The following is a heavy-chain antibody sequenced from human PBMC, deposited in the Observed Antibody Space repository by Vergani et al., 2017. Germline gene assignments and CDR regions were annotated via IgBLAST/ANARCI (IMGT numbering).Heavy chain of an antibody. CDR3: ARYRPTRYNWNVVGCYDY. D-gene: IGHD1-1*01. CDR2: ISWNSGSI. J-gene: IGHJ4*02. CDR1: GFTFDDYA. V-gene: IGHV3-9*01. Sequence: EVQLVESGGGLVQPGRSLRLSCAASGFTFDDYAMHWVRQAPGKGLEWVSGISWNSGSIGYADSVKGRFTISRDNAKNSLYLQMNSLSSEETALYYCARYRPTRYNWNVVGCYDYWGQGTLVTVSS.